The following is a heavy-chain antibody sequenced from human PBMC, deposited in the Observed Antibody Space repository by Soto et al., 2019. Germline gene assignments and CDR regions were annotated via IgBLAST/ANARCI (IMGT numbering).Heavy chain of an antibody. J-gene: IGHJ6*03. Sequence: EVQLLESGGGLVQPGGSLRLSCAASGFTFSSYAMSWVRQAPGKGLEWVSAISGSGGSTYYADSVKGRFTISRDNSKNTLYLQMNSLRAEDTAVYYCAKDGSGYDQYYYYYYMDVWGKGTTVTVSS. CDR3: AKDGSGYDQYYYYYYMDV. D-gene: IGHD5-12*01. CDR2: ISGSGGST. CDR1: GFTFSSYA. V-gene: IGHV3-23*01.